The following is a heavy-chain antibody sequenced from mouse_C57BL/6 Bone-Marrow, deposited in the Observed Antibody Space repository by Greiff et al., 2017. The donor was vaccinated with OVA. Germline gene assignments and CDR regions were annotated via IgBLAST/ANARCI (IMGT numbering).Heavy chain of an antibody. CDR1: GFNIKDYY. V-gene: IGHV14-2*01. CDR3: ATYDYDVSWFAY. Sequence: EVQGVESGAELVKPGASVKLSCTASGFNIKDYYMHWVKQRTEQGLEWIGRIDPEDGETKYAPKFQGKATITADTSSNTAYLQLSSLTSEDTAVYYCATYDYDVSWFAYWGQGTLVTVSA. J-gene: IGHJ3*01. CDR2: IDPEDGET. D-gene: IGHD2-4*01.